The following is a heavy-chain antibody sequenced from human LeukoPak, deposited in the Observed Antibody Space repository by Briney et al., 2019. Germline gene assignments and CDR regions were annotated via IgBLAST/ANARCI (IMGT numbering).Heavy chain of an antibody. CDR3: AREITMVRGPRIYYYGMDV. J-gene: IGHJ6*02. D-gene: IGHD3-10*01. CDR1: GGSISSGDHY. CDR2: IYHSGRT. V-gene: IGHV4-30-4*01. Sequence: SETLSLTCTVFGGSISSGDHYWCWVRQPPGKSLEWIGYIYHSGRTDYSPSLESRVTISADTSKNHFSLRLSYVTAADTAVYYCAREITMVRGPRIYYYGMDVWGQGTTVTVSS.